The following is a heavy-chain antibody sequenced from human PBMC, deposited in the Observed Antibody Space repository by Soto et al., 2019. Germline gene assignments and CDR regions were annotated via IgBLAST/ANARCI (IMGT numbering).Heavy chain of an antibody. D-gene: IGHD1-26*01. CDR3: AKPLVGTTGGRFDY. J-gene: IGHJ4*02. CDR1: GGSISNYY. V-gene: IGHV4-59*01. CDR2: MYYNGNI. Sequence: SETLSLTCNFSGGSISNYYWTWVRQSPEKGLEWIGYMYYNGNINYNPSLKSRVTISIDTSKNQFSLTLKSVTAADTAVYYCAKPLVGTTGGRFDYWGQGTLVTVSS.